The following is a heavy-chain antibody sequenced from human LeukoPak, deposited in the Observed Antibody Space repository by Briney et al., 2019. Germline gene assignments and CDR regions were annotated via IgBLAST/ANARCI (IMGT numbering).Heavy chain of an antibody. CDR2: IYYSGST. CDR1: GGSISISSYY. J-gene: IGHJ4*02. V-gene: IGHV4-39*01. CDR3: ARAYLRSFDY. D-gene: IGHD3-3*01. Sequence: SETLSLTCTVSGGSISISSYYSGWIRQPPGKGLEWIGSIYYSGSTYYNPSLKSRVTISVDTSKNQFSLKLSSVTAADTSVYYCARAYLRSFDYWGQGTLVTVSS.